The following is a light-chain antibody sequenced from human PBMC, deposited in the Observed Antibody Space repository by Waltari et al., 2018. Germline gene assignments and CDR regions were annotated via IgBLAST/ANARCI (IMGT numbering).Light chain of an antibody. J-gene: IGLJ2*01. CDR1: SLRSYY. CDR3: HSRDASGVAGS. Sequence: SSELTQDPAVSVAMGQTVRITCQGDSLRSYYASWYQQRPGQAPILVMYDKNNRPSGGPDRLSGSSSHNTASLTITGAQAEDEASYYCHSRDASGVAGSFGGGTKLTVL. CDR2: DKN. V-gene: IGLV3-19*01.